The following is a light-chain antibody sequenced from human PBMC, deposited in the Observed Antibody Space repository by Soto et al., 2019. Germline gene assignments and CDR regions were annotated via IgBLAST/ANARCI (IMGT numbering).Light chain of an antibody. CDR1: QSISSW. V-gene: IGKV1-5*01. CDR2: DAS. Sequence: DIQVTQSPCTLSASVGDRVTITCRASQSISSWLAWYQQKPGKAPKLLIYDASSLERGVPSRFSGSGSGTEFTLTISSLQPDDFATYYCQQYHIYSGTFGQGTKVDIK. CDR3: QQYHIYSGT. J-gene: IGKJ1*01.